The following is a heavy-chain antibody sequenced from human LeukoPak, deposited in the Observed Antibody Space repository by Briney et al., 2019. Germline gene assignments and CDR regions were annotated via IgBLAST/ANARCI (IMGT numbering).Heavy chain of an antibody. CDR3: ASTLTDYYDSSGYPLDY. D-gene: IGHD3-22*01. CDR2: IYTSGST. Sequence: SETPSLTCTVSGGSISSGSYYWSWIRQPAGKGLEWIGRIYTSGSTNYNPSLKSRVTISVDTSKNQFSLKLSSVTAADTAVYYCASTLTDYYDSSGYPLDYWGQGTLATVSS. CDR1: GGSISSGSYY. V-gene: IGHV4-61*02. J-gene: IGHJ4*02.